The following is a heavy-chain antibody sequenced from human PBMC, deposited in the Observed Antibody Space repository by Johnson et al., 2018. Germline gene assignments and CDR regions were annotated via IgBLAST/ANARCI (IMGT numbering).Heavy chain of an antibody. Sequence: VQLVESGGGLVQPGGSLRLSCAASGFTFSNYAMSWVRQAPGKGLEWVSALTGSGHSTYYADSVKGRFTFSRDNSKNTLYLQMNSLRAEDTAVYYWARDHISGHTVTTSGSDYGMDVWGQGTTVTVSS. CDR3: ARDHISGHTVTTSGSDYGMDV. CDR1: GFTFSNYA. V-gene: IGHV3-23*04. CDR2: LTGSGHST. D-gene: IGHD4-17*01. J-gene: IGHJ6*02.